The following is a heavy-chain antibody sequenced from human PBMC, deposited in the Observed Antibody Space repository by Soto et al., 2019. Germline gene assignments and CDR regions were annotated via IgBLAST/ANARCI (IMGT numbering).Heavy chain of an antibody. J-gene: IGHJ6*02. Sequence: PGGSLRLSCEASGFTFSVHYMSWFRQAPGKAPEWLSHISGDSNTVYYADSVKGRFTISRDNARKSLFLQMDNLRAEDTALYYCARDRQPSSYIGLDVWGHGTTVTVS. CDR2: ISGDSNTV. CDR1: GFTFSVHY. V-gene: IGHV3-11*01. D-gene: IGHD1-1*01. CDR3: ARDRQPSSYIGLDV.